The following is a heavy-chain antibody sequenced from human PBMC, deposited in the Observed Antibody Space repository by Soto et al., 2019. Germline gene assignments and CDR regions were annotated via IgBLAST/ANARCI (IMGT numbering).Heavy chain of an antibody. CDR2: IIPIFGTS. V-gene: IGHV1-69*01. Sequence: QVQLVQSGAEVKKPGSSVKVSCKASGGTCSSYAISWVRQAPGQGLEWMGGIIPIFGTSNYAQKFQGRVTITADESTSTAYMELSSLRSEDTAVYSCARPIEGYSGSPPYCMDVWGQGTTVTVSS. CDR1: GGTCSSYA. D-gene: IGHD6-6*01. J-gene: IGHJ6*02. CDR3: ARPIEGYSGSPPYCMDV.